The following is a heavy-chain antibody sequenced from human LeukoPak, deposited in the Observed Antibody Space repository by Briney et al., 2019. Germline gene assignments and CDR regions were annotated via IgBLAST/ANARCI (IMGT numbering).Heavy chain of an antibody. Sequence: PGGSLRLSCAASGFTFSSYAMTWVRQAPGQGLEWVSVISGSGGSTYYADSVKGRFTISRDNSKNTLSLQMNSLRAEDTAVYYCAKGSSYYASGAYYYFDYWGQGTLVTVSS. CDR2: ISGSGGST. CDR1: GFTFSSYA. J-gene: IGHJ4*02. CDR3: AKGSSYYASGAYYYFDY. V-gene: IGHV3-23*01. D-gene: IGHD3-10*01.